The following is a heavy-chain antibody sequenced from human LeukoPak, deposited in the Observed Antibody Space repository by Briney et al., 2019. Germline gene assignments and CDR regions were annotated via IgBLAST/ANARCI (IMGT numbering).Heavy chain of an antibody. D-gene: IGHD4-23*01. Sequence: SETLSLTCTVSGGSISSYYWSRIRQPPGKGLEWIGYIYYSGSTNYNPSLKSRVTISVDTSKNQFSLKLSSVTAADTAVYYCARGLTRGAFDYWGQGTLVTVSS. J-gene: IGHJ4*02. CDR3: ARGLTRGAFDY. V-gene: IGHV4-59*01. CDR2: IYYSGST. CDR1: GGSISSYY.